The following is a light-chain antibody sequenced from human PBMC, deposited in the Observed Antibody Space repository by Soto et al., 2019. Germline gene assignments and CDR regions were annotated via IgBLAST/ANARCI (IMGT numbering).Light chain of an antibody. CDR2: AAS. V-gene: IGKV1-16*01. Sequence: DIQMTQSPSSLSASVGDRVAITCLTSQSINNYLNWYQQKPGKAPKLLIYAASSLQSGVPSRFSGSGSGTEFTLTISSLQPDDFATYYCQHYNSYSEAFGQGTKVDIK. CDR1: QSINNY. J-gene: IGKJ1*01. CDR3: QHYNSYSEA.